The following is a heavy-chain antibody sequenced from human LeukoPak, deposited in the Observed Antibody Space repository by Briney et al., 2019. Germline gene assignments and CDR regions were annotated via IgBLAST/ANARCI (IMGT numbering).Heavy chain of an antibody. J-gene: IGHJ4*02. CDR2: IYYSGTT. CDR3: ARYHNGYDDY. CDR1: GGSISSYY. D-gene: IGHD5-12*01. V-gene: IGHV4-59*12. Sequence: SETLSLTCTVSGGSISSYYWSWIRQPPGKGLEWIGSIYYSGTTYYSPSLRSRVTISLDTSKSQFSLILSSVTAADTAVYYCARYHNGYDDYWGQGTLVTVSS.